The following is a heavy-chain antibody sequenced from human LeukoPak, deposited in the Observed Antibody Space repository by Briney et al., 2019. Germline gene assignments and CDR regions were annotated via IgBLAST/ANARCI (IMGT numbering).Heavy chain of an antibody. CDR2: ISSSSSTI. D-gene: IGHD5-12*01. J-gene: IGHJ4*02. CDR1: GFTFSSYS. Sequence: PGGSLRLSCAASGFTFSSYSMNWVRRALGNGPVWVSYISSSSSTIYYADSVKGRFTISRDNAKNSLYLQRNSLRAEDTAVYYCARDGGSGHDLNDWGQGTLVTVSS. CDR3: ARDGGSGHDLND. V-gene: IGHV3-48*01.